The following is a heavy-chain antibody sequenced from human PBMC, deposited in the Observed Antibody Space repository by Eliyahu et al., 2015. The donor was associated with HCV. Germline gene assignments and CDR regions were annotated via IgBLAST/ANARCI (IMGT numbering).Heavy chain of an antibody. CDR1: GYTFTGHX. Sequence: QVQLLQTGADLRXPGASLKVACKASGYTFTGHXLHWXRXAPGQGLEWMGWIIPDDGDTNYARKFQGRLTMTRDMAINTVYMELNSLTSDDTAVYYCARDSGLEQGWFDPWGQGTLVTVSS. D-gene: IGHD1/OR15-1a*01. CDR2: IIPDDGDT. J-gene: IGHJ5*02. CDR3: ARDSGLEQGWFDP. V-gene: IGHV1-2*02.